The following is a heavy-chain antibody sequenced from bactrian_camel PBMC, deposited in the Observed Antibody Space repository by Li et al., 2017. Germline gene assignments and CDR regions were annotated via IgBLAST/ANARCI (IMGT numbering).Heavy chain of an antibody. V-gene: IGHV3S1*01. D-gene: IGHD1*01. CDR2: INTRYGVT. J-gene: IGHJ4*01. Sequence: HVQLVESGGGSAQAGGSMRLDCAVSGDTASVYSMAWFRQAPGKEREGVARINTRYGVTYYADSVKGQFTISKDNAKNTLYLQMNSLKPEDTAMYYCAADSRWVCYSASWSEYHYWGQGTQVTVS. CDR1: GDTASVYS. CDR3: AADSRWVCYSASWSEYHY.